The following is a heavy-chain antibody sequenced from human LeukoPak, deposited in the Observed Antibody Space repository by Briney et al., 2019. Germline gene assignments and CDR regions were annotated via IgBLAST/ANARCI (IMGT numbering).Heavy chain of an antibody. D-gene: IGHD6-19*01. V-gene: IGHV3-21*01. Sequence: GGSLRLSCAASGFTFRSYNMKWVRQAPGKRLEWVSSISSGSGHIYYADSVKGRFTISGDNAKNSLYLQMNSLKAEDTAVYFCARVPLTAVAGTCDYWGQGTLVTVSS. CDR1: GFTFRSYN. CDR3: ARVPLTAVAGTCDY. CDR2: ISSGSGHI. J-gene: IGHJ4*02.